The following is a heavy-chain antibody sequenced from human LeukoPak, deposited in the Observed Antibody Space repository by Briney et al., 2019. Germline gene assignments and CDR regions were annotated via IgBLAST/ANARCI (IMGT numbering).Heavy chain of an antibody. J-gene: IGHJ6*03. Sequence: PSETLSLTCTVSGGSISSYYWSWIRQPAGKGLEWIGRIYTSGSTNYNPSLKSRVTMSVDTSKNQFSLKLSSVTAADTAVYYCARDITTTTYYYNSSGYSTPYYYYYMDVWGKGTTVTISS. V-gene: IGHV4-4*07. D-gene: IGHD3-22*01. CDR3: ARDITTTTYYYNSSGYSTPYYYYYMDV. CDR2: IYTSGST. CDR1: GGSISSYY.